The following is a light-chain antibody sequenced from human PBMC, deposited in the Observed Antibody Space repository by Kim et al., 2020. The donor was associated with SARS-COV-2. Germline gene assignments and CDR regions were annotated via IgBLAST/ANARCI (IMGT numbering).Light chain of an antibody. CDR1: KLGDEK. CDR2: QDN. J-gene: IGLJ1*01. CDR3: QAWDSSTHNYV. V-gene: IGLV3-1*01. Sequence: PGQEASINSSGYKLGDEKFSWYQQKPGQPPAVVIYQDNHRPSGMPARFSGSNSGNNAALTISGTQAMDEADYYCQAWDSSTHNYVFGAGTKVTVL.